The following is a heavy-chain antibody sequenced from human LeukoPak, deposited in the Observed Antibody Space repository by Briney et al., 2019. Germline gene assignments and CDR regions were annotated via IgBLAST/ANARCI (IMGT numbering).Heavy chain of an antibody. D-gene: IGHD3-3*01. J-gene: IGHJ4*02. V-gene: IGHV3-23*01. Sequence: GGPLRLSCAASGFTFSSYAMSWVRQAPGKGLEWVSSISGSGNRTYYADSVKGRFTISRDNSKNTLFLQMNSLRAEDTAVYYCARDSLIFGVVTTFDYWGQGTLVTVSS. CDR1: GFTFSSYA. CDR3: ARDSLIFGVVTTFDY. CDR2: ISGSGNRT.